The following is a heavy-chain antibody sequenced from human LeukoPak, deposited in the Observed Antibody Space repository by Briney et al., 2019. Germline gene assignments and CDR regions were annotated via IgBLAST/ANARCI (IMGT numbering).Heavy chain of an antibody. CDR2: ISAYNGNT. J-gene: IGHJ6*02. Sequence: ASVKVSCKASGYTFTSYGISWVRQAPGQGLEWMGWISAYNGNTNYAQKLQGRVTMTTDTSTSTAYMELRSLRSEDTAVYYCARETALVTNYYSYYGMDVWGQGTTATVSS. V-gene: IGHV1-18*01. D-gene: IGHD5-18*01. CDR3: ARETALVTNYYSYYGMDV. CDR1: GYTFTSYG.